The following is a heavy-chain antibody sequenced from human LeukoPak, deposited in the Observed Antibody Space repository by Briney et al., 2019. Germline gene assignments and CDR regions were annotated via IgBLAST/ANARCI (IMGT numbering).Heavy chain of an antibody. CDR3: ARDRRRPQYYFDY. CDR2: INNDGDST. V-gene: IGHV3-23*01. Sequence: GGSLRLSCAASGFSFNSYAMSWVRQAPGKGLEWVSAINNDGDSTYSADSVKGRFTISRDNSKNTLYLQMNSLRAEDTAVYYCARDRRRPQYYFDYWGQGTLVSVSS. CDR1: GFSFNSYA. J-gene: IGHJ4*02.